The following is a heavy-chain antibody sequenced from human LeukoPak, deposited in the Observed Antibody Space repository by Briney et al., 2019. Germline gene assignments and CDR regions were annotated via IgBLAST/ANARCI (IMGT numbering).Heavy chain of an antibody. J-gene: IGHJ6*02. CDR3: AKSWVKQRPQTYYYYGMDV. D-gene: IGHD6-25*01. V-gene: IGHV3-30-3*02. CDR1: GFSFSNYA. Sequence: PGGTLRLSCAASGFSFSNYAVHWVRQAPGKGLEWVAFISYDGGNKYYADSVKGRFTISRDNPKNSLYLQMNSLRAEDTALYYCAKSWVKQRPQTYYYYGMDVWGQGTTVTVSS. CDR2: ISYDGGNK.